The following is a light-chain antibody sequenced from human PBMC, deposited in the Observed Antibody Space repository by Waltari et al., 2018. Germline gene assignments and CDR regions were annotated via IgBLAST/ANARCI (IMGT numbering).Light chain of an antibody. CDR1: SSNIGSNY. CDR2: TDN. J-gene: IGLJ2*01. Sequence: QSLLTQPPSASGTPGQSVTISCSGRSSNIGSNYVYWYQQFPGTAPKLLIYTDNARPSGVPDRFSGSKSGTSASLAMSGLRYEDEADYLCATWDASLSSPVVGGETKVTVL. CDR3: ATWDASLSSPV. V-gene: IGLV1-47*01.